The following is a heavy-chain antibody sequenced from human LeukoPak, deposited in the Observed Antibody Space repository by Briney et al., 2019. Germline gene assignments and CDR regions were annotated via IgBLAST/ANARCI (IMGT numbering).Heavy chain of an antibody. D-gene: IGHD3-10*01. CDR1: GLTFNIYG. Sequence: GRSLRLSCAASGLTFNIYGMHWVRQAPGKGLEWVAGISYDEMYQYYADSVKGRFTISRDNSKNTLFLQMNSLRAEDTAIYYCAKDRDYYGSGSDYWGQGTLVTVSS. CDR3: AKDRDYYGSGSDY. V-gene: IGHV3-30*18. CDR2: ISYDEMYQ. J-gene: IGHJ4*02.